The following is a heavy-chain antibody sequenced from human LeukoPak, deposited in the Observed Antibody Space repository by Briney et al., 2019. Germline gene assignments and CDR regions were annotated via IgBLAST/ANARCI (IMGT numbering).Heavy chain of an antibody. CDR3: ASVGSSYGYPNWFDP. J-gene: IGHJ5*02. CDR1: GGPFSGYY. Sequence: SETLSLTCAVYGGPFSGYYWSWIRQPPGKGLEWIGEINHSGSTNYNPSLKSRVTISVDTSKNQFSLKLSSVTAADTAVYYCASVGSSYGYPNWFDPWGQGTLVTVSS. D-gene: IGHD5-18*01. V-gene: IGHV4-34*01. CDR2: INHSGST.